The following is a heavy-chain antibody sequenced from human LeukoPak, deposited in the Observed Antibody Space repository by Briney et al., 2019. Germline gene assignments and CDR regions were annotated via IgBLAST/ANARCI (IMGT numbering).Heavy chain of an antibody. CDR2: INPNSGGT. Sequence: VASVKVSCKASGYTFTGYYMHWVRQAPGQGLEWMGWINPNSGGTNYAQKFQGRVTMTRDTSISTAYMELSRLRSDDTAVYYCAGGYYGSGSHYYGMDVWGQGTTVTVPS. J-gene: IGHJ6*02. CDR3: AGGYYGSGSHYYGMDV. D-gene: IGHD3-10*01. V-gene: IGHV1-2*02. CDR1: GYTFTGYY.